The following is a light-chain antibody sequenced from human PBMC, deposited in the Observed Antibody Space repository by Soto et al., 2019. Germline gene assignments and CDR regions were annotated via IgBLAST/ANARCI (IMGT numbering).Light chain of an antibody. J-gene: IGLJ1*01. V-gene: IGLV3-21*02. CDR3: QVWDSHSHTEV. CDR1: NIGSKS. Sequence: SYELTQPPSVSVAPGQTARITCGGSNIGSKSVHWYQQKPGQAPVLVVYDDRARPSGIPERFSGSNSGNTATLTISRVEAGDEADYYCQVWDSHSHTEVFGNGTKV. CDR2: DDR.